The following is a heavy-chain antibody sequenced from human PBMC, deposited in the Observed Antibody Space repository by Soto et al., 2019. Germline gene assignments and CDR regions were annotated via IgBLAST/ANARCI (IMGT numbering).Heavy chain of an antibody. CDR3: ASSLRSRWFDP. D-gene: IGHD3-3*01. Sequence: SETLSLTCIVSGGSISSSSYYWGWIRQPPGKGLEWIGSIYYSGSTYYNPSLKSRVTISVDTSKNQFSLKLSSVTAADTAVYYCASSLRSRWFDPWGQGTLVTVSS. CDR1: GGSISSSSYY. J-gene: IGHJ5*02. V-gene: IGHV4-39*07. CDR2: IYYSGST.